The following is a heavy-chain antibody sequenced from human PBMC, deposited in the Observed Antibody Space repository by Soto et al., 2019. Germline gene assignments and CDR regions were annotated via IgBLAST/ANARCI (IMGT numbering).Heavy chain of an antibody. J-gene: IGHJ1*01. CDR2: VNPSSGST. CDR1: GYIFTAYS. V-gene: IGHV1-46*01. Sequence: GASVKVSCKASGYIFTAYSMHWVRQAPGQGLEWMGVVNPSSGSTNYAQKFQGRITMTRDTSTSTVYMDLSSLTSEDTAVYYCAREENCSDGICYSEYFQRWGQGTLVTVSS. D-gene: IGHD2-15*01. CDR3: AREENCSDGICYSEYFQR.